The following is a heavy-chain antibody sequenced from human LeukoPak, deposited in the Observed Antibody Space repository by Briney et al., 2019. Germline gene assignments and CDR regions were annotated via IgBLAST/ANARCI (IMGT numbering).Heavy chain of an antibody. CDR3: ARGPRSLRYFDWLPHNWFDP. V-gene: IGHV3-21*01. CDR2: SSSSSSYI. Sequence: GGSLRLYCAASGLTFSTYVMTWVRQAPGKGLEWVSSSSSSSSYIYYADSVKGRFTISRDNAKNSLYLQMNSLRAEDTAVYYCARGPRSLRYFDWLPHNWFDPWGQGTLVTVSS. CDR1: GLTFSTYV. J-gene: IGHJ5*02. D-gene: IGHD3-9*01.